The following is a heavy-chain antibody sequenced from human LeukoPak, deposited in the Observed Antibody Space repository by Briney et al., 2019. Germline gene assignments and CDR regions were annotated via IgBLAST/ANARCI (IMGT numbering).Heavy chain of an antibody. V-gene: IGHV5-51*01. CDR3: ARHGHRDTSLFSVSSYYYYMDV. CDR2: IYPDDSDT. CDR1: GYTFTNYW. J-gene: IGHJ6*03. Sequence: GESLKISCKGSGYTFTNYWIGWVRQRPGKGLEWMGIIYPDDSDTRYSPSFQGQVTISADKSLNTAYLQWSSLQASDTARYYCARHGHRDTSLFSVSSYYYYMDVWGKGATVTVSS. D-gene: IGHD5-18*01.